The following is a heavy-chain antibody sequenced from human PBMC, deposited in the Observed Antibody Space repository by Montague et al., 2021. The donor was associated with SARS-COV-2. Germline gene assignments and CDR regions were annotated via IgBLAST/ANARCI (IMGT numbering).Heavy chain of an antibody. CDR1: GFTFSSYS. D-gene: IGHD2-2*01. CDR3: ASYQNYYYYYGMDV. Sequence: SLRLSCAASGFTFSSYSMNWVRQAPGKGLEWVSSISSSSSYIYYADSVTGRFTISRDNAKNSLYLQMNSLRAEDTAVYYCASYQNYYYYYGMDVWGQGTTVTVSS. CDR2: ISSSSSYI. V-gene: IGHV3-21*01. J-gene: IGHJ6*02.